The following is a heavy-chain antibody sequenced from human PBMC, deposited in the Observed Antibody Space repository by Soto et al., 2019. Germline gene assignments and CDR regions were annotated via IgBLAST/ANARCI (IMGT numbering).Heavy chain of an antibody. D-gene: IGHD2-15*01. CDR1: GFTFSSYA. J-gene: IGHJ5*02. CDR2: ISGSGGST. CDR3: AKDRSGGSCYSCPLMNNWFDP. V-gene: IGHV3-23*01. Sequence: GGSLRLSCAASGFTFSSYAMSWVRQAPGKGLEWVSAISGSGGSTYYEDSVKGRFTISRDNSKNTLYLQMNSLRAEDTAVYYCAKDRSGGSCYSCPLMNNWFDPWGQGTLVTVSS.